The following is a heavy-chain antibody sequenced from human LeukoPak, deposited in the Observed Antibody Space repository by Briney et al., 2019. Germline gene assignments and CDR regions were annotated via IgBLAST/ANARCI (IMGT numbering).Heavy chain of an antibody. Sequence: SGGSLRLSCEASGLTLRSYGMHWVRQAPGKGLEWVAVIWHDGIKKYYLDSVKGRLTISRDTSKNMLYLQMNSLGAEDTAVYYCVAAVAEGWFDPWGQGILVTVSS. CDR1: GLTLRSYG. CDR2: IWHDGIKK. CDR3: VAAVAEGWFDP. V-gene: IGHV3-33*01. J-gene: IGHJ5*02. D-gene: IGHD6-13*01.